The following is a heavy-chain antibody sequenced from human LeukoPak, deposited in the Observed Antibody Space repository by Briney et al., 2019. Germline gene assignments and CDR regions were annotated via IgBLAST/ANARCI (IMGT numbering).Heavy chain of an antibody. D-gene: IGHD2-2*01. J-gene: IGHJ6*02. Sequence: ASVKVSCKASGGTFSSYAISWVRQAPGQGLEWMGGIIPIFGTANYAQKFQGRVTITADESTSTAYMELSSLRSEDTAVYYCASTSTPRYCSSTSCYDSYYYYYYGMDVWGQGTTVTVSS. CDR1: GGTFSSYA. V-gene: IGHV1-69*13. CDR2: IIPIFGTA. CDR3: ASTSTPRYCSSTSCYDSYYYYYYGMDV.